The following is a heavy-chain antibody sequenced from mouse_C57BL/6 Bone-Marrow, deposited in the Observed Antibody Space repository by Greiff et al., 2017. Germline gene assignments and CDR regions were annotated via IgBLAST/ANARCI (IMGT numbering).Heavy chain of an antibody. V-gene: IGHV1-87*01. CDR3: SEDSAVYYCASNGYFAY. J-gene: IGHJ3*01. CDR1: YTFSRRVH. D-gene: IGHD1-2*01. CDR2: GQGREWIG. Sequence: QVQLQQSGPELARPWASVKISCQAFYTFSRRVHFAIRDTNSWMQWVKQRPGQGREWIGAIYPGNGDTSYNQKFKGTATVAADKASSTAYRQLSSLTSEDSAVYYCASNGYFAYGGQGTLVTVSA.